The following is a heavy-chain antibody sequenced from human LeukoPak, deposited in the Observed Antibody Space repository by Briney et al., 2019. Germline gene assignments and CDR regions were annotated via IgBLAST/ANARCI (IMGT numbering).Heavy chain of an antibody. CDR2: INHSGST. V-gene: IGHV4-39*01. D-gene: IGHD3-16*01. Sequence: SETLSLTCTVSGDSISSTNYYWNWIRQTPGNGLEWIGEINHSGSTNYNPSLKRRVTISVDTSQKQFSLRLTSVTAADTAVYYCATLNRVPLGYYYYYYMDVWGKGTTVTISS. J-gene: IGHJ6*03. CDR1: GDSISSTNYY. CDR3: ATLNRVPLGYYYYYYMDV.